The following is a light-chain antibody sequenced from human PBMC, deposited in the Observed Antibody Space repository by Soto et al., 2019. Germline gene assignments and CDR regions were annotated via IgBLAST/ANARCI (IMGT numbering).Light chain of an antibody. CDR3: QQSYGRPPIT. CDR2: ATS. J-gene: IGKJ5*01. CDR1: QSISSY. Sequence: DIQMTQYPSSLSASVGDRVTITCRASQSISSYLNWYQHKPRRAPKLLIYATSTLQSGVPSRFSGSGSGTDFTLTISSLQPEDFATYYCQQSYGRPPITFGQGTRPDIK. V-gene: IGKV1-39*01.